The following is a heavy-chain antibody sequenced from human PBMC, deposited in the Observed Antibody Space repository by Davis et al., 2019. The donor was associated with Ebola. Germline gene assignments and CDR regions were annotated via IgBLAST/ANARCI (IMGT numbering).Heavy chain of an antibody. V-gene: IGHV3-33*06. CDR3: AKEGSSRFIVVPGDATRGYHGMDV. Sequence: GESLKISCAASGFTFGSYGMHWVRQAPGKGLEWVAVIWYDGSYKYYTDSVKGRFTISRDNSKNTLYLHMNSLRPEDTAVYHCAKEGSSRFIVVPGDATRGYHGMDVWGQGTSVTVSS. J-gene: IGHJ6*02. CDR2: IWYDGSYK. CDR1: GFTFGSYG. D-gene: IGHD2-2*01.